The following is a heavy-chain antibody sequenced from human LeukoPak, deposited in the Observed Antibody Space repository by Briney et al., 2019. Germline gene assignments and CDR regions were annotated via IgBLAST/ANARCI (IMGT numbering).Heavy chain of an antibody. D-gene: IGHD6-19*01. J-gene: IGHJ4*02. V-gene: IGHV6-1*01. CDR3: ARAVAGRLDY. CDR2: TYYRSKRYN. Sequence: SQTLSLTFAISGDSVSINSVAWSWLRQSPSRGLEWLGSTYYRSKRYNDDAGAVKSRITINPDPSKNQFSLQLNSVTPEDTAVYYCARAVAGRLDYWGQGTLGTVYS. CDR1: GDSVSINSVA.